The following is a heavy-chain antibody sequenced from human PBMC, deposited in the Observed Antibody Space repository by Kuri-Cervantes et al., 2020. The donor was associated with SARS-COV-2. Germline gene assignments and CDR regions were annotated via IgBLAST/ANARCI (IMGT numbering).Heavy chain of an antibody. CDR2: INPNSGGT. CDR3: ARDLIREYSYGFFGMDV. Sequence: ASVKVSCKASGYTFTGYYMHWVRQAPGQGLEWMGWINPNSGGTNYAQKFQGWVTMTRDTSISTAYMELSRLRSDDTAVYYCARDLIREYSYGFFGMDVWGQGTTVTVSS. J-gene: IGHJ6*02. V-gene: IGHV1-2*04. D-gene: IGHD5-18*01. CDR1: GYTFTGYY.